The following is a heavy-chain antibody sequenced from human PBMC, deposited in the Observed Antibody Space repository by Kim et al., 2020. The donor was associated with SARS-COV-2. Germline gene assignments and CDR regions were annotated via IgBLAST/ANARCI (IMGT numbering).Heavy chain of an antibody. D-gene: IGHD2-15*01. V-gene: IGHV1-2*02. Sequence: ASVKVSCTSSGYRFSDYFLLWMRQAPGQGLEWMGWINPKNGDTKYSQKFQGRVALARDTSITTAYMDLNSLRSDDTAVYYCARGRGHCDGGSCYPPDSWG. CDR1: GYRFSDYF. CDR2: INPKNGDT. CDR3: ARGRGHCDGGSCYPPDS. J-gene: IGHJ5*01.